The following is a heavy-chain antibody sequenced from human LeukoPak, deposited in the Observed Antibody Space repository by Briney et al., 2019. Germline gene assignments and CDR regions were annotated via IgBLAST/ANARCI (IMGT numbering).Heavy chain of an antibody. CDR3: AKGHRSSGSYYFDY. J-gene: IGHJ4*02. D-gene: IGHD6-19*01. Sequence: PGGPLRLSCAASGFTFSSYGMNWVRQAPGKGLEWVSGISGSGGSTYYADSVKGRFTISRDNSKNTLYLQMNSLRAEDTAVYYCAKGHRSSGSYYFDYWGQGTLVTVSS. CDR2: ISGSGGST. CDR1: GFTFSSYG. V-gene: IGHV3-23*01.